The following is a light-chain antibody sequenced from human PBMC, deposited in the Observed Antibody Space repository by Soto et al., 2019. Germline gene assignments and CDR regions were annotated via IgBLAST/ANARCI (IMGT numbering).Light chain of an antibody. Sequence: QSVLTQPPSVSAAPGQKVTISCSGSSSNIGNNYVSWYQQLPGTAPKLLIYDNNKRPSGIPDRFSGSKSGTPATLGITGLQTGDEADYYCGTWDSSLSASVVFGGGTKLTVL. CDR3: GTWDSSLSASVV. CDR1: SSNIGNNY. V-gene: IGLV1-51*01. J-gene: IGLJ2*01. CDR2: DNN.